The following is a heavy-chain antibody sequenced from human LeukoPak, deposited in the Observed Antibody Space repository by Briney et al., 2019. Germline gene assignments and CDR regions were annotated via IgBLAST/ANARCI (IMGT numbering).Heavy chain of an antibody. D-gene: IGHD3-22*01. Sequence: GGSLRLSCAASGFTFSHYWMSWIRQAPGKGLKWAAHINEDGSDKYYVDSVKGRFTISRDNAKNSLYLQMNSLRAEDTAVYYCASLVGKYYETSDYSLAPSNSWGQGTLVTDSS. V-gene: IGHV3-7*01. J-gene: IGHJ4*02. CDR1: GFTFSHYW. CDR3: ASLVGKYYETSDYSLAPSNS. CDR2: INEDGSDK.